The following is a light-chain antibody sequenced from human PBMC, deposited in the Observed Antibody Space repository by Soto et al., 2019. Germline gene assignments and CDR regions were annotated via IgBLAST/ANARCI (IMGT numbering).Light chain of an antibody. Sequence: DIQLTPSPSFLSASVGDRVTITCRASQGISTYLAWFQQKPGKAPKLLIYGASTLQSGVPSRFSGSGSGTEFTLAISSLQPEDFAVYYCQQYGSSPVTFGQGTRLEIK. CDR1: QGISTY. V-gene: IGKV1-9*01. CDR3: QQYGSSPVT. J-gene: IGKJ5*01. CDR2: GAS.